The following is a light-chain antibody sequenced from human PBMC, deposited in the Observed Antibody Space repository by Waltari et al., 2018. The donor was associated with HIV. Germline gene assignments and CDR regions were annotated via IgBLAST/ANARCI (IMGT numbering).Light chain of an antibody. CDR2: GKN. CDR1: TSNIGRNT. V-gene: IGLV1-44*01. J-gene: IGLJ2*01. CDR3: ASWDDSLNGPV. Sequence: QSVLTQPPSASGTPEQRVTIPCTGSTSNIGRNTVSWFQQFPGTAPKVLIYGKNQRPSGVPVRFSGSKSGTSASLAISGLQSEDEADYYCASWDDSLNGPVFGGGTKLTVV.